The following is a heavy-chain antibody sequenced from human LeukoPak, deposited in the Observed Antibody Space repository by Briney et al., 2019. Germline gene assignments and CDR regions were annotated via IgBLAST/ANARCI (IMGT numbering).Heavy chain of an antibody. J-gene: IGHJ5*02. V-gene: IGHV4-34*01. D-gene: IGHD3-10*01. CDR3: ARANDYGSGSYYDWFDP. CDR2: INHSGST. Sequence: PSETLSLTCSISGGSISSHYWNWIRQPPGKGLEWIGEINHSGSTNYNPSLKSRVTISVDTSKNQFSLKLSSVTAADTAVYYCARANDYGSGSYYDWFDPWGQGTLVTVSS. CDR1: GGSISSHY.